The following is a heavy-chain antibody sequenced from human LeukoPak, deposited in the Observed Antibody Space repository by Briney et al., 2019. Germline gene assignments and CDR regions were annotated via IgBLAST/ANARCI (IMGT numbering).Heavy chain of an antibody. CDR1: GVSISSSSYY. Sequence: SETLSLTCTVSGVSISSSSYYWGWIRQPPGKGLEWIGSIYYSGSTYYNPSLKSRVTISVDTSKNQFSLKLSSVTAADTAVYYCAREMGTGMDVWGQGSTVTVSS. CDR2: IYYSGST. J-gene: IGHJ6*02. V-gene: IGHV4-39*07. D-gene: IGHD7-27*01. CDR3: AREMGTGMDV.